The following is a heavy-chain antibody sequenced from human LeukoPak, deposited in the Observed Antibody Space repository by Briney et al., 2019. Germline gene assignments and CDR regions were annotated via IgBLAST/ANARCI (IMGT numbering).Heavy chain of an antibody. CDR1: GGSFSGYY. Sequence: ETLSLTCAVYGGSFSGYYWSWIRQPPGKGLEWVSAISGSGGSTYYADSVQGRFTISRDNAKNTLYLQMNSLRAEDTALYYCVKDLDFRADCWGQGTLVTVSS. D-gene: IGHD2/OR15-2a*01. CDR3: VKDLDFRADC. V-gene: IGHV3-23*01. CDR2: ISGSGGST. J-gene: IGHJ4*02.